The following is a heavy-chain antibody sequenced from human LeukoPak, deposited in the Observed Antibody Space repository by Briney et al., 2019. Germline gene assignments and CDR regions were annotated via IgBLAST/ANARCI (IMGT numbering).Heavy chain of an antibody. Sequence: PSETLSLTCAVYGGSFSGYYWSWIRQPPGKGLEWIGEINHSGSTNYNPSLKSRVTISVDTSKNQFSLKLSSVTAADTAVYYCARRSHSNYNWFDPWGQGTLVTVSS. CDR2: INHSGST. J-gene: IGHJ5*02. CDR3: ARRSHSNYNWFDP. V-gene: IGHV4-34*01. D-gene: IGHD4-11*01. CDR1: GGSFSGYY.